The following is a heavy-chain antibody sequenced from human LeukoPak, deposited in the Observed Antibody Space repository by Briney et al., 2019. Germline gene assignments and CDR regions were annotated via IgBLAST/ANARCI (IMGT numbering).Heavy chain of an antibody. J-gene: IGHJ4*02. CDR2: ISWDGGST. V-gene: IGHV3-43*01. D-gene: IGHD3-10*01. CDR3: AKGAGDSLSHFDY. CDR1: GFTFDDYT. Sequence: GGSLKLSCAASGFTFDDYTMHWVRQAPGKGLDWVSLISWDGGSTYYADSVKGRFTISRDNSKNSLYLQMNSLRTEDTALYYCAKGAGDSLSHFDYWGQGTLVTVSS.